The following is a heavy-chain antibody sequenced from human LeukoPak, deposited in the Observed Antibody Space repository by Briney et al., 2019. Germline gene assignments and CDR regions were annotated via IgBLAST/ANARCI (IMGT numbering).Heavy chain of an antibody. CDR1: GFTFSSYS. Sequence: GGSLRLSCAASGFTFSSYSFNWVRQAPGKGLEWVSSISSSSSFIYYADSVKGRFTISRDNAKNSLYLQMNSLRAEDTAVYYCARWALYSAANKNPGFDYWGQGTLVTVSS. CDR2: ISSSSSFI. V-gene: IGHV3-21*01. D-gene: IGHD1-26*01. J-gene: IGHJ4*02. CDR3: ARWALYSAANKNPGFDY.